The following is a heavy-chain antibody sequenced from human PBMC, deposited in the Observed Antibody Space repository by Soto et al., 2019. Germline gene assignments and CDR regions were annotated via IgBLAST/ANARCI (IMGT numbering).Heavy chain of an antibody. CDR3: AKAYSSIWSHWYFDL. CDR2: IGGDGGST. V-gene: IGHV3-23*01. J-gene: IGHJ2*01. CDR1: GFTFSSYA. D-gene: IGHD6-13*01. Sequence: EVQLLESGGGLVQPGGSLRLSCAASGFTFSSYAMNWVRQAPWKGLEWVSLIGGDGGSTYYADSVRGRFTISRDNSKNTLYLQMNSLSAEDTAIYYCAKAYSSIWSHWYFDLWGLGTLVTVSS.